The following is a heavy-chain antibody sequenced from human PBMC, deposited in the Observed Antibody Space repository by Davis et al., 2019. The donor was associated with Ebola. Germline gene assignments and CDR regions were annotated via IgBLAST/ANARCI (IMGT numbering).Heavy chain of an antibody. V-gene: IGHV4-61*01. D-gene: IGHD4-11*01. J-gene: IGHJ4*02. Sequence: MPSETLSLTCTVSGVSVSRGNYWSWIRQPPGKGLEWIGYISYSGNANYNPSLKSRFTISLDTSKNQFSLKLSSVTAADTAVYYCARDTVTTGFDYWGQGTLVTVSS. CDR1: GVSVSRGNY. CDR2: ISYSGNA. CDR3: ARDTVTTGFDY.